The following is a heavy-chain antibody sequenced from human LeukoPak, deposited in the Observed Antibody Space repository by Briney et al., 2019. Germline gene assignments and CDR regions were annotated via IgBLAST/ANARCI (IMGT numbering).Heavy chain of an antibody. CDR2: IYYGGST. J-gene: IGHJ6*02. CDR1: GGSLSSYY. D-gene: IGHD3-10*01. V-gene: IGHV4-59*01. Sequence: SETLSLTRTDPGGSLSSYYWRWRWEPPGGGVEWVGYIYYGGSTTYNPSLQSRVTISVDAPKNQFSLKLSSVTAADTAVYYCARGIRYYGPWYYYYGMDVWGQGTTVTVSS. CDR3: ARGIRYYGPWYYYYGMDV.